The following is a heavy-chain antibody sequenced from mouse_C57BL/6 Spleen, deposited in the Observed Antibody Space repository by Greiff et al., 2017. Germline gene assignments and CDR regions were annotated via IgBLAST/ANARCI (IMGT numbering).Heavy chain of an antibody. Sequence: DVQLVESGGDLVKPGGSLKLSCAASGFTFSSYGMSWVRQTPDKRLEWVATISSVGSYTYYPDSVKGRFTISRDNAKNTLYLQMSSLKSEDTAMYYCARRGRTNYYAMDYWGQGTSVTVSS. V-gene: IGHV5-6*01. CDR1: GFTFSSYG. D-gene: IGHD5-1*01. J-gene: IGHJ4*01. CDR3: ARRGRTNYYAMDY. CDR2: ISSVGSYT.